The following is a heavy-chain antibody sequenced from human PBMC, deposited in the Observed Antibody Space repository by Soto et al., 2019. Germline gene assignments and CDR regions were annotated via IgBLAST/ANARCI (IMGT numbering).Heavy chain of an antibody. V-gene: IGHV3-11*06. CDR1: GFTFSDYY. D-gene: IGHD3-22*01. CDR3: ARDTDYYDSSGYHAFDI. Sequence: PGGSLRLSCAASGFTFSDYYMSWIRQAPGKGLEWVSYISSSSSYTNYADSVKGRFTISRDNAKNSLYLQMNSLRAEDTAVYYCARDTDYYDSSGYHAFDIWGQGTMVTVSS. CDR2: ISSSSSYT. J-gene: IGHJ3*02.